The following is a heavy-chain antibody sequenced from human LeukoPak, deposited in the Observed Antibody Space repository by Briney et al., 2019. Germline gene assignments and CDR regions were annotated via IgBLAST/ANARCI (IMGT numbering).Heavy chain of an antibody. D-gene: IGHD5-24*01. V-gene: IGHV1-18*01. CDR1: GYTFTSYG. CDR2: ISAYNGNT. CDR3: ARDWENGDGYNFGDYFDY. J-gene: IGHJ4*02. Sequence: ASVKVSCKASGYTFTSYGISWVRQAPGQGLEWMGWISAYNGNTNYAQKLQGRVTITTDTSTSTAYMELRSLRSDDTAVYYCARDWENGDGYNFGDYFDYWGQGTLVTVSS.